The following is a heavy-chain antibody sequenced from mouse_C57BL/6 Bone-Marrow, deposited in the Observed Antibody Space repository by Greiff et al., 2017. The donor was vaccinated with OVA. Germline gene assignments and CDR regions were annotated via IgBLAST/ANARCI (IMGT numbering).Heavy chain of an antibody. J-gene: IGHJ1*03. CDR2: IWGVGST. Sequence: VQGVESGPGLVAPSQSLSITCTVSGFSLTSYGVDWVRQSPGKGLEWLGVIWGVGSTNYNSALKSRLSISKDNSKSQVFLKMNSLQTDDTAMYYCASVITTWYFDVWGTGTTVTVSS. V-gene: IGHV2-6*01. CDR1: GFSLTSYG. D-gene: IGHD2-4*01. CDR3: ASVITTWYFDV.